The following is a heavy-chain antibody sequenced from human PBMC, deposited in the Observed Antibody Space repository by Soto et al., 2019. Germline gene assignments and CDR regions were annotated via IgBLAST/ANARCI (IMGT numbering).Heavy chain of an antibody. V-gene: IGHV1-8*01. CDR2: MNPNSGNT. J-gene: IGHJ4*02. CDR3: ASIMGSYCSSTSCNDY. Sequence: QVQLVQSGAEVKKPGASVKVSCKASGYTITSYDINWVRQATGQGLEWMGWMNPNSGNTGYAQKFQGRVTMTRNTPISTAYMELSSLRSEDTAVYYCASIMGSYCSSTSCNDYWGQGTLVTVSS. CDR1: GYTITSYD. D-gene: IGHD2-2*01.